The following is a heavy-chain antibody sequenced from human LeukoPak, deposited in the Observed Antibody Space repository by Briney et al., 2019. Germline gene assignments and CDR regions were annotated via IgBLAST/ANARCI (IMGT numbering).Heavy chain of an antibody. Sequence: SETLSLTCTVSGGSISSYYWSWIRQPPGKGLEWIGYIYYSGSTNYNPSLKSRVTISVDTSKNQFSLKLSSVTAADTAVYYCARRAVEPACDIWGQGTMVTVSS. CDR1: GGSISSYY. J-gene: IGHJ3*02. CDR3: ARRAVEPACDI. CDR2: IYYSGST. V-gene: IGHV4-59*08. D-gene: IGHD4-23*01.